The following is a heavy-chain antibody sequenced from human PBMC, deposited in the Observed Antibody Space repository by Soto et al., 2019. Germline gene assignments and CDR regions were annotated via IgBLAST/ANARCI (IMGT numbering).Heavy chain of an antibody. Sequence: PXGSLGRCCGASGCTFSGIDINWVRQPTGKGLEWVSTIGTAGDTYYAVSVKGRFTISRDNAKNSLSLQMNSLRAGDTAVYFCARGQEVGAHFFDSWGQGTQVTVLL. V-gene: IGHV3-13*01. CDR1: GCTFSGID. J-gene: IGHJ4*02. CDR3: ARGQEVGAHFFDS. CDR2: IGTAGDT. D-gene: IGHD2-15*01.